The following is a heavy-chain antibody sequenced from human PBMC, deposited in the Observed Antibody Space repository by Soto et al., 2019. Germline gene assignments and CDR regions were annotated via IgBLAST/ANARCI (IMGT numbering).Heavy chain of an antibody. V-gene: IGHV3-23*01. J-gene: IGHJ6*02. CDR2: ISGSGGST. Sequence: WGSLRLSCAASGFTFSSYAMSWVRQAPGKGLEWVSAISGSGGSTYYADSVKGRFTISRDNSKTTLYLQMNSLRAEDTAVYYCAKAIASIAARPMPYYYGMDVWGQGTTVTVSS. CDR1: GFTFSSYA. D-gene: IGHD6-6*01. CDR3: AKAIASIAARPMPYYYGMDV.